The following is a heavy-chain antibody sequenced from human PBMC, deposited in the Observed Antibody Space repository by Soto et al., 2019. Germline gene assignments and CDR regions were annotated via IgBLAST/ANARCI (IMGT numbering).Heavy chain of an antibody. J-gene: IGHJ6*04. Sequence: EVQLVESGGGLVQPGGSLRLSCAASGFTLSGRSMHWVRQAPGKGLVWVSGIDNAGTDSTYADSVKGRFTSSRDNAKNMLYLQMNSLRVEDMAVYYCARGWFGPHVWGKGTTVTVSS. D-gene: IGHD3-10*01. V-gene: IGHV3-74*01. CDR1: GFTLSGRS. CDR2: IDNAGTDS. CDR3: ARGWFGPHV.